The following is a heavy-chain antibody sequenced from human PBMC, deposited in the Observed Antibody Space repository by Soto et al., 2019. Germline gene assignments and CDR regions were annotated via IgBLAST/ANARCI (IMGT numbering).Heavy chain of an antibody. D-gene: IGHD3-3*01. CDR1: GYTFTSYG. V-gene: IGHV1-18*01. CDR3: ARDLFRFLEGPQTDSFTT. CDR2: ISAYNGNT. J-gene: IGHJ3*02. Sequence: ASVKVSCKASGYTFTSYGISWVRQAPGQGLEWMGWISAYNGNTNYAQKLQGRVTMTTDTSTSTAYMELRSLRSDDTAVYYCARDLFRFLEGPQTDSFTTRGQGKMFTVS.